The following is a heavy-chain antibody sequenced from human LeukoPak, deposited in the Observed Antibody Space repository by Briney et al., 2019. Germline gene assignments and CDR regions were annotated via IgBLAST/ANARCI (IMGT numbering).Heavy chain of an antibody. V-gene: IGHV3-23*01. J-gene: IGHJ4*02. CDR3: AHRYGDY. Sequence: PGGSLRLSCAASGFTFSNSAMSWVRQAPGKGLEWVSTISGTGGSTYFADSVKGRFSISRDNSENALYLQMNSLRADDTAVYYCAHRYGDYWGQGTRVNVSS. CDR1: GFTFSNSA. CDR2: ISGTGGST. D-gene: IGHD4-17*01.